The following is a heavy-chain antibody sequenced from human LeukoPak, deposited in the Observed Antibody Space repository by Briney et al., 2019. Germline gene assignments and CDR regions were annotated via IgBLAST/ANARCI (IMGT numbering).Heavy chain of an antibody. Sequence: SETLSLTCTVSGYSISSGDFWGWIRQPPGKGLEWIGSIYHSGSTYYNPSLKSRVTISVDTSKNQFSLKLSSVTAADTAVYYCARGGMITFGAINCFDPWGQGTQVTVSS. D-gene: IGHD3-16*01. CDR3: ARGGMITFGAINCFDP. CDR1: GYSISSGDF. CDR2: IYHSGST. J-gene: IGHJ5*02. V-gene: IGHV4-38-2*02.